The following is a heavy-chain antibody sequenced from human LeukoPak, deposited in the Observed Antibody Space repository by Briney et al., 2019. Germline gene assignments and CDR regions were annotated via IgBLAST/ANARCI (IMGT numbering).Heavy chain of an antibody. V-gene: IGHV4-34*01. Sequence: SETLSLTCAVYGGSFSGYYWSWIRQPPGKGLEWIGEINHSGSTNYNPSLKSRVTISVDTSKNQFSLKLSSVTAADTAVYSRARAPNSGSHSFYFDYWGQGTLVTVSS. J-gene: IGHJ4*02. CDR2: INHSGST. CDR1: GGSFSGYY. CDR3: ARAPNSGSHSFYFDY. D-gene: IGHD1-26*01.